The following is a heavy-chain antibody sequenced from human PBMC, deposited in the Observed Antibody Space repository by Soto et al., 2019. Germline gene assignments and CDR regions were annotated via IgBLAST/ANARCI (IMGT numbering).Heavy chain of an antibody. Sequence: GGSLRLSCAASGFTFSSYAMNWVRQAPGKGLEWVSTISDSGGSTYYADSVKGRFTISRGNSKNTLYLQMNSLRAEDTAVYYCAKERRGSSWNYDGTLDYWGQGTLVTVSS. CDR2: ISDSGGST. J-gene: IGHJ4*02. CDR3: AKERRGSSWNYDGTLDY. V-gene: IGHV3-23*01. CDR1: GFTFSSYA. D-gene: IGHD1-7*01.